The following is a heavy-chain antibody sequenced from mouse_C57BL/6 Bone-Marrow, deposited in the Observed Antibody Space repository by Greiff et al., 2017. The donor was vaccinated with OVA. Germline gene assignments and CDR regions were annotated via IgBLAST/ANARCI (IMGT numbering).Heavy chain of an antibody. Sequence: QVQLQQPGTELVKPGASVKLSCKASGYTFTSYWMHWVKQRPGPGLEWIGNINPSNGGTNYNEKFKRKATLTVDKYTRKAYMQISRLTSEAYEGYYCARYTTVVATDWYFDVWGTGTTVTVSS. CDR3: ARYTTVVATDWYFDV. J-gene: IGHJ1*03. D-gene: IGHD1-1*01. V-gene: IGHV1-53*01. CDR2: INPSNGGT. CDR1: GYTFTSYW.